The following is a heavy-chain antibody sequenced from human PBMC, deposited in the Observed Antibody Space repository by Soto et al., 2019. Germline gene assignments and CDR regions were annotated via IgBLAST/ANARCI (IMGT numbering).Heavy chain of an antibody. CDR3: ARGESVVWFGELLDWFDP. D-gene: IGHD3-10*01. J-gene: IGHJ5*02. Sequence: SETLSLTCTVSGGSISSSSYYWGWIRQPPGKGLEWIGSIYYSGSTYYNPSLKSRVTISVDTSKNQFSLKLSSVTAADTAVYYCARGESVVWFGELLDWFDPWGQGPLVTVSS. CDR1: GGSISSSSYY. CDR2: IYYSGST. V-gene: IGHV4-39*01.